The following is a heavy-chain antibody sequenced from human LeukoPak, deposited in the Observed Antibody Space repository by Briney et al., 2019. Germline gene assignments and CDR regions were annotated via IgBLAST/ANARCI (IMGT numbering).Heavy chain of an antibody. V-gene: IGHV1-3*01. D-gene: IGHD5-12*01. CDR3: ASYSGYDYVIFDY. J-gene: IGHJ4*02. Sequence: KFQGRVTITRDTSASTAYMELSSLRSEDTAVYYCASYSGYDYVIFDYWGQGTLATVSS.